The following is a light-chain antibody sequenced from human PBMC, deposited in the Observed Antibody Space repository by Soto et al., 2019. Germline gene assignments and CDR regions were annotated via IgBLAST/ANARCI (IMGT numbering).Light chain of an antibody. V-gene: IGLV2-14*01. Sequence: QSVLTQPASVSGSPGQSITISCTGTSSDVGGYNYVSWYQQHPGKAPKLMIYDVSNRPSGVSNRFSGSKSGNTASLTISGLQADDEAYYYCSSYTSSSTLGFGTGTKLTVL. CDR3: SSYTSSSTLG. J-gene: IGLJ1*01. CDR2: DVS. CDR1: SSDVGGYNY.